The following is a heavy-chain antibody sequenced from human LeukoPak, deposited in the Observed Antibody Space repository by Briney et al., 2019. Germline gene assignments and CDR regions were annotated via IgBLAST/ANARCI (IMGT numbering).Heavy chain of an antibody. CDR2: IYYSGST. D-gene: IGHD3-22*01. CDR1: GGSISSSSYY. V-gene: IGHV4-39*01. Sequence: SETLSLTCTVSGGSISSSSYYWGWLRQPPGRGLEWIGSIYYSGSTYYNPSLKSRVTISVDTSKNQFSLKLSSVTAADTAVYYCARPDDSSGYYSHDAFDIWGQGTMVTVSS. CDR3: ARPDDSSGYYSHDAFDI. J-gene: IGHJ3*02.